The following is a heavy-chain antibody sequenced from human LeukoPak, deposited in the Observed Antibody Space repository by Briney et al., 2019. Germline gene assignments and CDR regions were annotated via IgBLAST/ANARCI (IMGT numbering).Heavy chain of an antibody. Sequence: AGGSLRLSCAASGFTFDDYAMHWVRQAPGKGLEWVSGISWNSGSIGYADSVKGRFTISRGNAKNSLYLQMNSLRAEDTAVYYCARDRYYDVWSGYYPPPRHLESWGQGTLVTVSS. J-gene: IGHJ4*02. CDR2: ISWNSGSI. V-gene: IGHV3-9*01. CDR1: GFTFDDYA. D-gene: IGHD3-3*01. CDR3: ARDRYYDVWSGYYPPPRHLES.